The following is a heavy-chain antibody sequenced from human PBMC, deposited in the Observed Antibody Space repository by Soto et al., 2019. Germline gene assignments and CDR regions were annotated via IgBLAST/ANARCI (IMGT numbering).Heavy chain of an antibody. CDR3: ARWGTTWGLDV. CDR2: TSYDGSDK. V-gene: IGHV3-30*19. J-gene: IGHJ1*01. Sequence: QVHLVESGGGVVQPGTSLRVSCVGSGFTFRSYVIHWVRQAPGKGLEWVALTSYDGSDKYYADSVRGRFTISRDNSRNTVDLQMDSLSLEDTALYYWARWGTTWGLDVWGQGTLVSVSS. D-gene: IGHD2-21*01. CDR1: GFTFRSYV.